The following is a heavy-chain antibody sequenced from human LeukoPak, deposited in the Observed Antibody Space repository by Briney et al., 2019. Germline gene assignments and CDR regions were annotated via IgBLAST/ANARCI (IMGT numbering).Heavy chain of an antibody. CDR3: ARDPRWLTPDCTSTSCYENYFDP. V-gene: IGHV4-34*01. CDR2: INHSGST. D-gene: IGHD2-2*01. CDR1: GGSFSGYY. Sequence: SETLSLTCAVYGGSFSGYYWSWIRQPPGKGLEWIGEINHSGSTNYNPSLKSRVVISVDTSNNQFSLRLSSVTVADTAVYYCARDPRWLTPDCTSTSCYENYFDPWGRGTLVTVSS. J-gene: IGHJ5*02.